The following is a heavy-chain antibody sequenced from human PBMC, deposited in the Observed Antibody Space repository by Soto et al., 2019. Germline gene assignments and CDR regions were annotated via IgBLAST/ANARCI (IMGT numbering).Heavy chain of an antibody. CDR3: ARVRYDSSGHTYYYYGMDV. Sequence: ASVKVSCKASGYTFTGYYMHWVRQAPGQGLEWMGWINPNSGGTNYAQKFQGWVTMTRDTSISTAYMELSRLRSDDTAVYYCARVRYDSSGHTYYYYGMDVWGQGTTVTVSS. CDR2: INPNSGGT. CDR1: GYTFTGYY. J-gene: IGHJ6*02. D-gene: IGHD3-22*01. V-gene: IGHV1-2*04.